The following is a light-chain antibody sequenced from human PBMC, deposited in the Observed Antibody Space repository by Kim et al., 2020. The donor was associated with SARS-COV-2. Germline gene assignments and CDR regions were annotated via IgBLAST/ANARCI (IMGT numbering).Light chain of an antibody. CDR3: LLSFSGIRV. V-gene: IGLV7-46*01. Sequence: GEAVTLPCAYSTGAVNPTHYPYWVQKKPGEVPRTLIFDTGSRHSWTPARFSGSLSGDKAVLTLAGAQPEDEGDYYCLLSFSGIRVFGGGTQLTVL. J-gene: IGLJ3*02. CDR1: TGAVNPTHY. CDR2: DTG.